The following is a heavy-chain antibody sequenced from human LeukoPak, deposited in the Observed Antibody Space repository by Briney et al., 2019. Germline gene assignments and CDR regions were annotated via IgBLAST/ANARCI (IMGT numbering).Heavy chain of an antibody. D-gene: IGHD1-26*01. CDR1: GFTFSSYG. Sequence: GGSLRLSCAASGFTFSSYGMSCVRQAPGKGLEWVSAISGSGGSTYYADSVKGRFTISRDNSKNTLYLQMNSLRAEDTAVYYCARSGRGTYYYFDYWGQGTLVTVSS. CDR2: ISGSGGST. V-gene: IGHV3-23*01. J-gene: IGHJ4*02. CDR3: ARSGRGTYYYFDY.